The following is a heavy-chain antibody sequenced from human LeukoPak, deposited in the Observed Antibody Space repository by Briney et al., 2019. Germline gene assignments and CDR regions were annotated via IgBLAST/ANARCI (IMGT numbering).Heavy chain of an antibody. D-gene: IGHD2-2*01. CDR3: ARDPLYCSSTSCYGFDY. CDR2: ISSSSSYI. V-gene: IGHV3-21*01. Sequence: GGSLRLSCAASGFTFSSYSMNWVRQAPGKGLEWVSSISSSSSYIYSADSVKGRFTISRDNAKNSLYLQMNSLRAEDTAVYYCARDPLYCSSTSCYGFDYWGQGTLVTVSS. J-gene: IGHJ4*02. CDR1: GFTFSSYS.